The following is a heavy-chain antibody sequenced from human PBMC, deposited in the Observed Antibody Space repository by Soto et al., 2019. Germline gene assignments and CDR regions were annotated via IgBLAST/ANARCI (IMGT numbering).Heavy chain of an antibody. CDR1: GFTVSSKY. Sequence: EVQLVESAGGLIQPGGSLRLSCAASGFTVSSKYMTWVRQAPGKGLEWVSVIYGGGTTYYADSVKGRFTISRDNSKNTLYLQVNSLRAEDTAVYYCVQTTGWPGFDFWGQGTLVTVSS. J-gene: IGHJ4*02. CDR2: IYGGGTT. V-gene: IGHV3-53*01. CDR3: VQTTGWPGFDF. D-gene: IGHD6-19*01.